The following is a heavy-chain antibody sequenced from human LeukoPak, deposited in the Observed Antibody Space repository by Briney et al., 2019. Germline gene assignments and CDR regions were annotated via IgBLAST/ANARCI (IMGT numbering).Heavy chain of an antibody. CDR2: IYSGGST. CDR1: GFTVSSNY. D-gene: IGHD6-19*01. J-gene: IGHJ4*02. CDR3: ARDAPGQWLAFDY. V-gene: IGHV3-53*01. Sequence: GGSLRLSCAASGFTVSSNYMSWVRQAPGKGLEWVSVIYSGGSTYYADSVKGRFTISRDNSKNTLYLQMNSQRAEDTAVYYCARDAPGQWLAFDYWGQGTLVTVSS.